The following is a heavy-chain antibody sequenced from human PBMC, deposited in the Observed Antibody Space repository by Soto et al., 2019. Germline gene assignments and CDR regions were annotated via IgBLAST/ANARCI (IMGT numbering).Heavy chain of an antibody. D-gene: IGHD6-13*01. CDR2: ISFTSTTI. CDR3: ARDNGVAGSFDP. Sequence: GGSLRLSCAASGFTFSSYSMNWVRQAPGKGLEWVAYISFTSTTIYYADSVKGRFTISRDNAKNSLYLQMKSLRDEDTAVYYCARDNGVAGSFDPWGQGTLVTVPQ. V-gene: IGHV3-48*02. J-gene: IGHJ5*02. CDR1: GFTFSSYS.